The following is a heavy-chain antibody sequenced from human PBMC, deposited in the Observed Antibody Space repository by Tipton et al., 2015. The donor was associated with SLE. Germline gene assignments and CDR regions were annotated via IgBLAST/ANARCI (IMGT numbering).Heavy chain of an antibody. CDR3: ARNLIPLVIAVAGD. Sequence: RSLRLSCAASGFTFSSYGMHWVRQAPGKGLEWVAVIWYDGSKKYYADSVKGRFTISRDNSKNTLYLQMNSLRAEDTAVYYCARNLIPLVIAVAGDWGQGTLVTVSS. CDR1: GFTFSSYG. CDR2: IWYDGSKK. V-gene: IGHV3-33*01. J-gene: IGHJ4*02. D-gene: IGHD6-19*01.